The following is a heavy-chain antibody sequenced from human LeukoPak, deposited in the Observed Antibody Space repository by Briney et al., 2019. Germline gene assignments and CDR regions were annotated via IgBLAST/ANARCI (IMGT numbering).Heavy chain of an antibody. D-gene: IGHD3-22*01. Sequence: GGSLRLSCAASGFTLSNYGMHWVRQAPGKGLEWVAVIWYDGSDKYYADSVKGRFTISRDNSKNTLYLQMNSLRAEDTAVYYCANLNYYDSSGSYGMDVWGQGTTVTVSS. CDR3: ANLNYYDSSGSYGMDV. J-gene: IGHJ6*02. CDR1: GFTLSNYG. CDR2: IWYDGSDK. V-gene: IGHV3-30*02.